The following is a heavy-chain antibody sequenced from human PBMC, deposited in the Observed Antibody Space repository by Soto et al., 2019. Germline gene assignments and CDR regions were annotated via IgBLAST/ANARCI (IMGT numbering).Heavy chain of an antibody. V-gene: IGHV2-26*04. CDR1: GFSLSNAGLR. Sequence: QVTVKESGPVLVKPTETLTLTCTVSGFSLSNAGLRVSWIRQPPGKALEWLAHIFSNDEKSYSTSLKSRLTISKDTSKSQVVLTMTIMDPVDTATYYCASTYSSSWYWFDPWGQGTLVTVSS. J-gene: IGHJ5*02. D-gene: IGHD6-13*01. CDR2: IFSNDEK. CDR3: ASTYSSSWYWFDP.